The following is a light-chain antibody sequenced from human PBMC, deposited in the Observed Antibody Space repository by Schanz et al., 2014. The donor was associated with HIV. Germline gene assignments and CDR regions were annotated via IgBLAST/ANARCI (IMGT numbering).Light chain of an antibody. Sequence: DIVMTQSPDSLAVSLGVRATINCKSSQSGLYHFNNKNYLAWYQHKPGHPPKLLIYWASTRESGVPDRFSGSGSGTDFTLTISSLQAEDVAVYYCQQYCVTPWTFGQGTNVEIK. CDR1: QSGLYHFNNKNY. J-gene: IGKJ1*01. CDR2: WAS. V-gene: IGKV4-1*01. CDR3: QQYCVTPWT.